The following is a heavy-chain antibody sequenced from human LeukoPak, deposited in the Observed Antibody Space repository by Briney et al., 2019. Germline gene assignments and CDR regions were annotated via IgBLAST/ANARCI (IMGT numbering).Heavy chain of an antibody. J-gene: IGHJ4*02. CDR3: ARGHCSSTSCYPPVYYFDY. CDR2: IRYDGSNK. D-gene: IGHD2-2*01. CDR1: GFTFSSYG. Sequence: GGSLRLSCAASGFTFSSYGMHWVRQAPGKGLEWVAFIRYDGSNKYYADSVKGRFTISRDNSKNTLYLQMNSLRSEDTAVYYCARGHCSSTSCYPPVYYFDYWGQGTLVTVSS. V-gene: IGHV3-30*02.